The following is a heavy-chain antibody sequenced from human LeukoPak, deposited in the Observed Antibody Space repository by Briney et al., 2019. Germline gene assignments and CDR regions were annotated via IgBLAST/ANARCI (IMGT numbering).Heavy chain of an antibody. J-gene: IGHJ4*02. CDR1: GFVFGNHD. CDR3: AKDERLRFLEWPTREPYYFDY. V-gene: IGHV3-23*01. CDR2: LSGDGKVP. D-gene: IGHD3-3*01. Sequence: GGSLRLSCAASGFVFGNHDMAWVRQASGKGLEWISGLSGDGKVPSYTDSVKGRFIISRDNSKSTLSLQMNGLRAEDTALYYCAKDERLRFLEWPTREPYYFDYWGQGTQVTVSS.